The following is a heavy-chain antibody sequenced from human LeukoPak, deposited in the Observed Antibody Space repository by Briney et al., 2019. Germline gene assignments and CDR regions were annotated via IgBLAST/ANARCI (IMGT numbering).Heavy chain of an antibody. D-gene: IGHD3-22*01. Sequence: ASVKVSCKASGYTFTSYGISWVRQAPGQGLEWVGWISAYNGNTNYAQKLQGRVTMTTDTSTSTAYMEPRSLRSDDTAVYYCARVANYYDSSGRGYYMDVWGKGTTVTVSS. V-gene: IGHV1-18*01. J-gene: IGHJ6*03. CDR3: ARVANYYDSSGRGYYMDV. CDR1: GYTFTSYG. CDR2: ISAYNGNT.